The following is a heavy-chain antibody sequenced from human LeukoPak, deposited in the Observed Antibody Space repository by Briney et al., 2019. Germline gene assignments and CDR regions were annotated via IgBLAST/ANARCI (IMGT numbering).Heavy chain of an antibody. CDR1: GFTISSYY. CDR3: ARVRVTGYSNFAY. D-gene: IGHD3-9*01. Sequence: GGSLILSCAASGFTISSYYMAWVRQAPGKALEWVSVIYHSGNTDYADSVKGRFTISRDNSKNTVYLQMSSLRAEDTAVYYCARVRVTGYSNFAYWGQGTLVTVSS. CDR2: IYHSGNT. J-gene: IGHJ4*02. V-gene: IGHV3-53*01.